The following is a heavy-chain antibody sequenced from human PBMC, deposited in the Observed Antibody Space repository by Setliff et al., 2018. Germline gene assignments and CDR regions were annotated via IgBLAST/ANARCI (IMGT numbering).Heavy chain of an antibody. D-gene: IGHD5-12*01. V-gene: IGHV3-21*01. J-gene: IGHJ4*02. Sequence: GESLKISCAASGFSFTSYNMNWVRQAPGKGLEWVSSLSSANNYIVYADSVKGRFTISRDNAKSSLYLQMNSLSAEDTAIYYCASSRTWIPVLDYCGQGTLVTVSS. CDR2: LSSANNYI. CDR1: GFSFTSYN. CDR3: ASSRTWIPVLDY.